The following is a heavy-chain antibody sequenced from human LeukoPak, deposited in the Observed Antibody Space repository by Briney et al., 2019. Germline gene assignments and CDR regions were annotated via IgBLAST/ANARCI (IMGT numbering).Heavy chain of an antibody. J-gene: IGHJ4*02. CDR3: ARDRNRHFDY. D-gene: IGHD1-14*01. Sequence: GGSLRLSCAASGFTFSSYAMHWVRQAPGKGLEWVAVISYDGSNKYYADSVKGRFTISRDNSKNTLYLQMNSPRAEDTAVYYCARDRNRHFDYWGQGTLVTVSS. V-gene: IGHV3-30-3*01. CDR1: GFTFSSYA. CDR2: ISYDGSNK.